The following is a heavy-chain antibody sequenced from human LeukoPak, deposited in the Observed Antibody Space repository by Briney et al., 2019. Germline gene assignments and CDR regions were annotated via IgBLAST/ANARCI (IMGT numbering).Heavy chain of an antibody. Sequence: GSLRLSCAASGFTFSSYAMHWVRQAPGKGLEWVAVISYDGSNKYYADSVKGRFTISRDNSKNTLYLQMNSLRAEDTAVYYCARRRSAVAGAFDIWGQGTMVTVFS. CDR1: GFTFSSYA. CDR3: ARRRSAVAGAFDI. V-gene: IGHV3-30*04. D-gene: IGHD6-19*01. J-gene: IGHJ3*02. CDR2: ISYDGSNK.